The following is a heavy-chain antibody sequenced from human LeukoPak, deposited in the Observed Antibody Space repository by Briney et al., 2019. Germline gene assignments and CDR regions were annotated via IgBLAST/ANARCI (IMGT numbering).Heavy chain of an antibody. V-gene: IGHV4-34*01. D-gene: IGHD3-10*01. J-gene: IGHJ4*02. CDR2: INHSGST. Sequence: YPSETLSLTCAVYGGSFSGYYWSWIRQPPGKGLEWIGEINHSGSTNYNPSLKSRVTISVDTSKNQFSLKLSSVTAADTAVYYCARGLWFGDENPPYFDYWGQGILVTVSS. CDR3: ARGLWFGDENPPYFDY. CDR1: GGSFSGYY.